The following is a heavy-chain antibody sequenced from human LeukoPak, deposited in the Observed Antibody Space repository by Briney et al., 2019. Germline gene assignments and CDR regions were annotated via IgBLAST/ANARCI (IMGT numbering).Heavy chain of an antibody. D-gene: IGHD6-19*01. V-gene: IGHV1-18*01. CDR3: ARDIAVAAYFDY. CDR2: ISAYNGNT. J-gene: IGHJ4*02. Sequence: GASVKVSCKASGYTVTSYGISWVRQAPGQGREGMGWISAYNGNTNYAQKLQGRVTITTDTSTSTAYMALRSLRSDDTAVYYCARDIAVAAYFDYWGQGTLVTVSS. CDR1: GYTVTSYG.